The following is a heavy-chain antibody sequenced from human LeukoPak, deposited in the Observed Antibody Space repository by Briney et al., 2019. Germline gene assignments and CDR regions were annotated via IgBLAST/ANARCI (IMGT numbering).Heavy chain of an antibody. V-gene: IGHV4-59*01. CDR3: ARDSVNCSTTSCSDYLDY. J-gene: IGHJ4*02. Sequence: SETLSLTCSVSGGSITNYYWIWIRQSPGKGLEWVGYTYHSGSTYYNPSLKSRVTISLDTSKKQFSLKLSSVTAADTAVYFCARDSVNCSTTSCSDYLDYWGQGTLVTVSS. CDR1: GGSITNYY. D-gene: IGHD2-2*01. CDR2: TYHSGST.